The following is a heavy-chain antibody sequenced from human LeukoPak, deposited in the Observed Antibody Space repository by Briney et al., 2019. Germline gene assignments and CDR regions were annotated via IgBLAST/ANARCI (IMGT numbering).Heavy chain of an antibody. D-gene: IGHD5-24*01. CDR1: GFTFSNSY. Sequence: GGSLRLSCAASGFTFSNSYMSWVRQAPGRGLEWVSLIYPSGNIYYADSVKGRFTISRDNSKNTLFLQMNSLRAEDTAIYYCARTFVSGDGYKVGYFDYWGQGTLVTVSS. CDR3: ARTFVSGDGYKVGYFDY. V-gene: IGHV3-53*01. CDR2: IYPSGNI. J-gene: IGHJ4*02.